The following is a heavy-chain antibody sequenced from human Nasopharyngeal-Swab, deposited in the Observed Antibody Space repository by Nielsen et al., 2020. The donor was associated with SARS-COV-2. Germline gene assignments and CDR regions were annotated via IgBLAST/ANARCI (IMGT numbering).Heavy chain of an antibody. CDR2: IGIAGDP. CDR3: ARGGRGSQYYMDV. D-gene: IGHD1-26*01. Sequence: GESLKISCAASGITFRSYAMNWVRQVTGKGLEWVSAIGIAGDPYYAGSVKGRFTISRENAKNSLYLQMNSLRAGDTAVYYCARGGRGSQYYMDVWGKGTTVTVSS. J-gene: IGHJ6*03. V-gene: IGHV3-13*05. CDR1: GITFRSYA.